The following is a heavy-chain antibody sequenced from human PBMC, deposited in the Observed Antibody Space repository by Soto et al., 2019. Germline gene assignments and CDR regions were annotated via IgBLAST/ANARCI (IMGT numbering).Heavy chain of an antibody. Sequence: QMQLVQSGTEVKKTGSPVKISCKASGYSFTYRYLHWVRQAPGQPFEWMGWITVYNGDTKYAQRFQHRVTITRETSLTAVYMEMRTLTSEDTAMYYCVRSHLAGPLPDDVLDEWGQGTMFTVSS. J-gene: IGHJ3*01. V-gene: IGHV1-45*02. CDR3: VRSHLAGPLPDDVLDE. CDR2: ITVYNGDT. CDR1: GYSFTYRY.